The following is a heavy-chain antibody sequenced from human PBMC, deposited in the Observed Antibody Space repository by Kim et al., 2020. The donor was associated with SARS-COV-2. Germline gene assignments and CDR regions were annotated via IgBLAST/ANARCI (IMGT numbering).Heavy chain of an antibody. V-gene: IGHV4-59*01. CDR1: GGSISSYY. CDR3: ASYLHPDGWFDP. D-gene: IGHD3-10*01. CDR2: INHSGST. Sequence: SETLSLTCTVYGGSISSYYWSWIRQPPGKGLEWIGYINHSGSTNYNPSLKSRVTISVDTSKNQFSLKLSSVTAADTAVYYCASYLHPDGWFDPWGQGTPVTVSS. J-gene: IGHJ5*01.